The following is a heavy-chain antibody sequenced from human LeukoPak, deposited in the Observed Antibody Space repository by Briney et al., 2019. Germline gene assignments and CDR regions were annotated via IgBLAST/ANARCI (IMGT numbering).Heavy chain of an antibody. CDR3: ARPSPIVGATWGAFDI. CDR1: GYNFTSYW. CDR2: IYPGDSDT. D-gene: IGHD1-26*01. J-gene: IGHJ3*02. V-gene: IGHV5-51*01. Sequence: GESLKISCKGSGYNFTSYWIGWVRQMPGKGLDWMGIIYPGDSDTRYSPSFQGQVTISADKSISTAYLQWSSLNASDTAMYYCARPSPIVGATWGAFDIWGQGTMVTVSS.